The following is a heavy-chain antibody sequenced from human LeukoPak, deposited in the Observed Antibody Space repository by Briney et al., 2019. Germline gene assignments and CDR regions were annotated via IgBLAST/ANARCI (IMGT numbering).Heavy chain of an antibody. CDR3: ARGRHSVPAAIRY. CDR2: INHSGST. Sequence: KASETLSLTCAVYGGSFSGYYWGWIRQPPGKGLEWLGEINHSGSTNYNPSLKSRVTISVDTSKNQFSLKLSSVTAADTAVYYCARGRHSVPAAIRYWGQGTLVTVSS. CDR1: GGSFSGYY. V-gene: IGHV4-34*01. D-gene: IGHD2-2*01. J-gene: IGHJ4*02.